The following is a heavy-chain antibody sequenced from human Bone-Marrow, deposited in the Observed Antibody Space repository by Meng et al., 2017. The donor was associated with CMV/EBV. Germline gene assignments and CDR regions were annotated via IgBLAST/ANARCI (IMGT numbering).Heavy chain of an antibody. V-gene: IGHV1-2*02. Sequence: ASVKVSCKASGYTFTGYYMHWVRQAPGQGLELMGWINPNSGGTNYAQKFQGRVTMTRDTSISTAYMELSRLRSDDPAVDYCASGGYSSSLKTLYYYYGMDVWGQGTTVTVSS. J-gene: IGHJ6*02. CDR3: ASGGYSSSLKTLYYYYGMDV. CDR1: GYTFTGYY. CDR2: INPNSGGT. D-gene: IGHD6-13*01.